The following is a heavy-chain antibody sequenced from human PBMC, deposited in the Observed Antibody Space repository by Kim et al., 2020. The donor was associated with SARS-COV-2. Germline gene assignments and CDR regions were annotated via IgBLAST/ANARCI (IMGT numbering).Heavy chain of an antibody. D-gene: IGHD3-9*01. CDR1: GFTLSSFA. J-gene: IGHJ5*02. Sequence: GGSLRLSCAASGFTLSSFAMRWVRQAPGKGLEWVSTLTVTATTYYADSVKGRFTISRDTSKNTLYLQMNSLRVEDTAMYYCTRGSSTGYSHMDPWGQGTLVTVS. CDR2: LTVTATT. V-gene: IGHV3-23*01. CDR3: TRGSSTGYSHMDP.